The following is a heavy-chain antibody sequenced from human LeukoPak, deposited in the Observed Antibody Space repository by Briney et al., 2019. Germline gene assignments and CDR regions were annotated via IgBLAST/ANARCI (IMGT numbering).Heavy chain of an antibody. CDR1: GFIFSGYS. J-gene: IGHJ4*02. CDR3: ARGRNYYDSSGYCDY. V-gene: IGHV3-48*02. CDR2: ISSSSSTI. D-gene: IGHD3-22*01. Sequence: GGSLRLSCAASGFIFSGYSMNWVRQAPGKGLEWVSYISSSSSTIYYADSVKGRFTISRDNAKNSLYLQMNSLRDEDTAVYYCARGRNYYDSSGYCDYWGQGTLVTVSS.